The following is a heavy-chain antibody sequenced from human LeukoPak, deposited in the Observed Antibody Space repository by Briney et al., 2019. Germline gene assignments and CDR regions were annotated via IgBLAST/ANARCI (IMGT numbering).Heavy chain of an antibody. V-gene: IGHV4-61*02. CDR1: GGSISSGSYY. J-gene: IGHJ4*02. D-gene: IGHD1-26*01. CDR2: IYTSGST. CDR3: ARGGVLLGYFDY. Sequence: PSETLSLTCTVSGGSISSGSYYWSWLRQPAGTGLEWIGRIYTSGSTNYNPSLKSRVTISVDTSKNQFSLKLSSVTAADTAVYYCARGGVLLGYFDYWGQGTLVTVSS.